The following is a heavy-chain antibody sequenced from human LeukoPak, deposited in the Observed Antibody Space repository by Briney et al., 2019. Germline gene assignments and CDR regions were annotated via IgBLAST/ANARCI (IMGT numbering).Heavy chain of an antibody. CDR3: AKHPYYYDSSGYPRGPWFDP. D-gene: IGHD3-22*01. Sequence: GGSLRLSCAASGFTFSSYAMSWVRQAPGKGLEWVSAISGSGGSTYYADSVKGRFTISRDNSKNTLYLQMNSLRAEDTAVYYCAKHPYYYDSSGYPRGPWFDPWGQGTLVTVSS. CDR2: ISGSGGST. V-gene: IGHV3-23*01. CDR1: GFTFSSYA. J-gene: IGHJ5*02.